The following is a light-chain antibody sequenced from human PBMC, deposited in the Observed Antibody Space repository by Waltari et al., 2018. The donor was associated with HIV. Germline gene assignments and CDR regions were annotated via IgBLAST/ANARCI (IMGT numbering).Light chain of an antibody. CDR2: EVS. CDR3: MQSLQLYT. Sequence: IVVTQTTLSLSVTPGQPASISCKSSQSLVYSDGKTHLYWYVQKPGHPPQLLIYEVSNRFSGVSDRISGSGAGTDFTLYISRVEAEDAGVYYCMQSLQLYTFGPGTKLDIK. V-gene: IGKV2D-29*01. J-gene: IGKJ2*01. CDR1: QSLVYSDGKTH.